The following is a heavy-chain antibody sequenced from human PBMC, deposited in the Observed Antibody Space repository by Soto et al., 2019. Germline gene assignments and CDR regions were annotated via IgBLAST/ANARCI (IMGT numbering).Heavy chain of an antibody. D-gene: IGHD3-3*01. J-gene: IGHJ5*02. CDR3: ARSSITIFGVVITPNWFDP. CDR2: ISAYNGNT. V-gene: IGHV1-18*01. CDR1: GYTFTSYG. Sequence: ASVKVSCKASGYTFTSYGISWVRQAPGQGLEWMGWISAYNGNTNSPQKLQGRVTMTTDTSTSTAHMELRSLRSDDTAVYYCARSSITIFGVVITPNWFDPWGQGTLVTAPQ.